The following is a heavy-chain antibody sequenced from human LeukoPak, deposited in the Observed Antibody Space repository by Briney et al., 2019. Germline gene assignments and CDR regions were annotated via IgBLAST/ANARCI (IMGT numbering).Heavy chain of an antibody. CDR1: GGSISSSSYY. CDR2: IYYSGST. CDR3: ASLVVPAALPTYHFDY. V-gene: IGHV4-39*01. D-gene: IGHD2-2*02. J-gene: IGHJ4*02. Sequence: SETLSLTWTVSGGSISSSSYYWGWIRQPPGKGLEWIGSIYYSGSTYYNPSLKRRVTKSVDTSKNQFLLKLSSVTAADPAVYYCASLVVPAALPTYHFDYWGQGTLVTVSS.